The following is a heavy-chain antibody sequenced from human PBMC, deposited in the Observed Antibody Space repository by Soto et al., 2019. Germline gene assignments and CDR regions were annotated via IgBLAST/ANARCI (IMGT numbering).Heavy chain of an antibody. V-gene: IGHV4-61*01. CDR2: IYYSGST. J-gene: IGHJ6*02. D-gene: IGHD3-22*01. Sequence: SETLSLTCTVSGGSVSSGSYYWSWIRQPPGKGLEWIGYIYYSGSTNYNPSLKSRVTISVDTSKNQFSLKLSSVTAADTAVYYCASQKSYYYDSSGYYLTYYYYYGMDVWGQGTTVTVSS. CDR3: ASQKSYYYDSSGYYLTYYYYYGMDV. CDR1: GGSVSSGSYY.